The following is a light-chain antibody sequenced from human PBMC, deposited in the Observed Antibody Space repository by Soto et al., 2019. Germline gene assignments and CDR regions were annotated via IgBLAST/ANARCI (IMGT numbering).Light chain of an antibody. CDR1: SSNIGSNY. V-gene: IGLV1-47*01. CDR2: GNN. Sequence: QSVLTQPPSASGTPGQRVTISCSGSSSNIGSNYGYWYQQLPGTAPKLLIYGNNHRPSGVPDLFSGSKSGTSASLAISGLRSEDDVDYYFAAWDDSLSGPVVFGGGTKLTVL. J-gene: IGLJ2*01. CDR3: AAWDDSLSGPVV.